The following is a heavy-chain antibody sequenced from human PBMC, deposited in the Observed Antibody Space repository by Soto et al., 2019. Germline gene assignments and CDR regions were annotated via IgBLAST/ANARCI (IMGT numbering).Heavy chain of an antibody. CDR3: ARGDQGGMDV. CDR1: GGTFSNYS. J-gene: IGHJ6*02. Sequence: QVQLVQSGAEVKKPGSSVKVSCKASGGTFSNYSINWVQQAPGQGLEWMGRIIPILDIANYAQKFQGRVTITADKSTNTAYMELSSLRSEDTAVYYCARGDQGGMDVWGQGTTVTVSS. CDR2: IIPILDIA. D-gene: IGHD2-2*01. V-gene: IGHV1-69*02.